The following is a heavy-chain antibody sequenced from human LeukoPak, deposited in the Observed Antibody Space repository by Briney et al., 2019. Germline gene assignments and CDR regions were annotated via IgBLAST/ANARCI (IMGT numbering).Heavy chain of an antibody. J-gene: IGHJ4*02. V-gene: IGHV4-59*01. Sequence: QASETLSLTCTVSGGSISSYYWSWIRQPPGKGLEWIGYIYYSGSTNYNPSLKSRVTISVDTSKNQFSPKLSSVTAADTAVYYCARLTTARYFDYWGQGTLVTVSS. CDR2: IYYSGST. CDR1: GGSISSYY. D-gene: IGHD6-6*01. CDR3: ARLTTARYFDY.